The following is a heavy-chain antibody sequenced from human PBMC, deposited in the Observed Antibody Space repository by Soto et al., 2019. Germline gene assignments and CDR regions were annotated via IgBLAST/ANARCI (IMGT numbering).Heavy chain of an antibody. CDR2: IYYSGST. CDR3: ARARLSRSWWFDP. Sequence: PSETLSLTCSVSGGSISSSNYYWDWIRQPPGKGLEWIGNIYYSGSTYYNPSLKSRVTISVDTSKNQFSLKLSSVTAADTAVYYCARARLSRSWWFDPWGQGTLVTVSS. J-gene: IGHJ5*02. D-gene: IGHD3-10*01. CDR1: GGSISSSNYY. V-gene: IGHV4-39*07.